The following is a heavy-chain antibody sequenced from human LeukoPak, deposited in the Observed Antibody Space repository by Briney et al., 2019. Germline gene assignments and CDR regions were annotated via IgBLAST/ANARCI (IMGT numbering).Heavy chain of an antibody. CDR3: AGGYCSSTSCRLVAFDI. CDR1: GFTFSYS. J-gene: IGHJ3*02. Sequence: PGGSLRLSCGASGFTFSYSMNWVRQAPGKGLEWVSYISSSSTIYYADSVKGRFTISRDNSKNTLYLQMNSLRAEDTAVYYCAGGYCSSTSCRLVAFDIWGQGTMVTVSS. CDR2: ISSSSTI. D-gene: IGHD2-2*01. V-gene: IGHV3-48*01.